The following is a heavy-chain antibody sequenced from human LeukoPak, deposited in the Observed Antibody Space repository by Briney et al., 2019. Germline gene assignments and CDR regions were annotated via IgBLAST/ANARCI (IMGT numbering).Heavy chain of an antibody. Sequence: PGGSLRLSCAGSGFTFSSYWMSWVRQPPGKGLEWVANIKQDGSEKYYVDSVKGRFTISRDNAKNSLYLQMNSLRAEDTAVYYCATLEYWGQGTLVTVSS. CDR1: GFTFSSYW. CDR2: IKQDGSEK. CDR3: ATLEY. V-gene: IGHV3-7*01. J-gene: IGHJ4*02.